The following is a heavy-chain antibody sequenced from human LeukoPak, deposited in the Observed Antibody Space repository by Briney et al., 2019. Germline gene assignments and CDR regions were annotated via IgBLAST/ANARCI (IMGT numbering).Heavy chain of an antibody. V-gene: IGHV3-23*01. CDR3: ARCHWGWGWNVNYYYYMDV. CDR2: ISGSGGST. Sequence: PGGSLRLSCATSGFTFSSYAMSWVRQAPGKGLEWVSAISGSGGSTYYADSVKGRFTISRDNSKNTLYLQMNSLRAEDTAVYYCARCHWGWGWNVNYYYYMDVWGKGTTVTVSS. CDR1: GFTFSSYA. D-gene: IGHD2-8*02. J-gene: IGHJ6*03.